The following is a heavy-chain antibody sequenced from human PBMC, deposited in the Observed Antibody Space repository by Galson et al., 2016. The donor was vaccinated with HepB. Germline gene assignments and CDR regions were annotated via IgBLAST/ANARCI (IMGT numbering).Heavy chain of an antibody. D-gene: IGHD3-3*01. CDR2: ISHGEYT. CDR3: AQNGYYAIEY. Sequence: LRLSCAASGFALSDSYMAWIRLAPGKGLEWIGEISHGEYTNYNPSLRSRVTISVDKSKNQFSLNLSLVTAADTAIYYCAQNGYYAIEYWGQGTLVTVSS. V-gene: IGHV4-34*01. J-gene: IGHJ4*02. CDR1: GFALSDSY.